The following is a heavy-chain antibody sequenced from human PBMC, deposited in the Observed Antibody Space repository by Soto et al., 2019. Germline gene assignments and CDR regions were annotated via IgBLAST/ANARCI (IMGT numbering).Heavy chain of an antibody. D-gene: IGHD6-19*01. CDR3: GGGGGWYVCSAP. CDR1: GYTFTSYG. CDR2: INAGNGNT. Sequence: ASVKVSCKASGYTFTSYGISWVRQAPGQGLEWMGWINAGNGNTKYSQKFQGRVTITRDTSASTAYMELSSLRSEDTAVYYCGGGGGWYVCSAPGGQEPLVTVPS. J-gene: IGHJ5*02. V-gene: IGHV1-3*01.